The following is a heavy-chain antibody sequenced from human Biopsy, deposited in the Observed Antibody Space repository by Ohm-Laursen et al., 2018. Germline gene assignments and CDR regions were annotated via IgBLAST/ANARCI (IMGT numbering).Heavy chain of an antibody. CDR3: ARNTGWYGDLYYFDY. J-gene: IGHJ4*02. CDR1: GYSFTSYY. V-gene: IGHV1-46*01. Sequence: ASVKVSCKASGYSFTSYYMHWVRQAPGQGPEWMGMINPSGSTTSYPQIFQDRVTMTRDTSKSTVYMELSSLRSADTAVYFCARNTGWYGDLYYFDYWGQGTLVTVSS. D-gene: IGHD6-19*01. CDR2: INPSGSTT.